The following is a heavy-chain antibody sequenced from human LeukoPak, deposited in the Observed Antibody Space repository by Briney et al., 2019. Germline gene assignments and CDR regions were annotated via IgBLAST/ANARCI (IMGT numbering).Heavy chain of an antibody. CDR1: GFTFSSYA. Sequence: PGGSLRLSCAASGFTFSSYAMSWVRQAPGKGLEWVSAISGSGGSTYYADSVKGRFTISRDNSKNTLYLQMNSLRAEDTAVYYCAPLNRDGYTQNAPLPGSSYYFDYWGQGTLVTVSS. J-gene: IGHJ4*02. CDR3: APLNRDGYTQNAPLPGSSYYFDY. D-gene: IGHD5-24*01. CDR2: ISGSGGST. V-gene: IGHV3-23*01.